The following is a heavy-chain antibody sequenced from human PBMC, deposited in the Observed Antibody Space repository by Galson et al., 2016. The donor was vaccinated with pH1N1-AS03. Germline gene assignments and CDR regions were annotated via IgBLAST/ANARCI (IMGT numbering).Heavy chain of an antibody. CDR1: GYVFGSYR. V-gene: IGHV1-18*01. CDR2: ISVYNGNT. CDR3: ARQTMVHYFDY. J-gene: IGHJ4*02. Sequence: SVKVSCKASGYVFGSYRISWARQAPGQGLEWMGWISVYNGNTNHAQNLQGRVTMSTDTSTTTAYMELRSLTSDDTAVYYCARQTMVHYFDYWGQGTLVTVSS. D-gene: IGHD3-10*01.